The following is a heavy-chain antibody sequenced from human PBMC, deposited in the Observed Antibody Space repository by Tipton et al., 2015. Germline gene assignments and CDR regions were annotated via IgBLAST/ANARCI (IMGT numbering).Heavy chain of an antibody. CDR1: EFSFADYD. CDR3: ARLVGVGSYYFDY. V-gene: IGHV3-21*04. CDR2: FSRTGAYI. J-gene: IGHJ4*02. D-gene: IGHD2-15*01. Sequence: SLRLSCAASEFSFADYDMNWVRQAPGKGLEWVSLFSRTGAYIYYADSVKGRFTISRDNSKNTLYLQMNSLRAEDTAVYYCARLVGVGSYYFDYWGQGTLVTVSS.